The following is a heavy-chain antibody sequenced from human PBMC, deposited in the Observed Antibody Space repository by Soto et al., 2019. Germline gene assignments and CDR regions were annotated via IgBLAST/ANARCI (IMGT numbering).Heavy chain of an antibody. CDR1: GFTFSSYA. J-gene: IGHJ4*02. Sequence: QVQLVESGGGVVQPGRSLRLSCAASGFTFSSYAMHWVRQAPGKGLEWVAVISYDGSNKYYADSVKGRFTISRDNSKNTLYLQMNRLRAEDTAGSYCARVGAAPPDYWGQGTLVTVSS. V-gene: IGHV3-30-3*01. D-gene: IGHD6-6*01. CDR2: ISYDGSNK. CDR3: ARVGAAPPDY.